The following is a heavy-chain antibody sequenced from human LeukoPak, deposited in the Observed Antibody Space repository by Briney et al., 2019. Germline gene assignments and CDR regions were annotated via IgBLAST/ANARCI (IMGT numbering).Heavy chain of an antibody. CDR1: GGTFSKYA. Sequence: SVKVSCKASGGTFSKYAISWVRQAPGQGLEWMGGVIPLFGTANYAQKFQGRVTITADESTSTAYMELSSLRSDDTAVYYCARDGDSSGWYGGVNYWGQGTLVTVSS. CDR3: ARDGDSSGWYGGVNY. V-gene: IGHV1-69*01. CDR2: VIPLFGTA. J-gene: IGHJ4*02. D-gene: IGHD6-19*01.